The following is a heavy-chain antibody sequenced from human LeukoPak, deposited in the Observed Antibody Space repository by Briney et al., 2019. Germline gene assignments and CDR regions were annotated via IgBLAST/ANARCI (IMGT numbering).Heavy chain of an antibody. J-gene: IGHJ3*02. Sequence: ASVKVSCKASGYTFTGYYMHWVRQAPGRGLEWMGWISVYNGHTNYAQKLQGRVTMTTDTSTSTAYMELRSLRYDDTALYYCARGGRWELPRPYAFDIWGQGTMVTVSS. CDR2: ISVYNGHT. D-gene: IGHD1-26*01. CDR1: GYTFTGYY. CDR3: ARGGRWELPRPYAFDI. V-gene: IGHV1-18*04.